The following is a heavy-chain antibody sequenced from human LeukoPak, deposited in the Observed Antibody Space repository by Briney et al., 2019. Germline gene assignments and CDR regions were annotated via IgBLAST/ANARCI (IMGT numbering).Heavy chain of an antibody. D-gene: IGHD3-16*01. V-gene: IGHV3-23*01. CDR1: GFIFSSYA. Sequence: GGSLRLSCAASGFIFSSYAMNWVRQAPGKGLEWVSVISGSGGSIYYADSVKGRFTISRDNSKNTLYLQMNSLRAEDTAVYYCAKDQGGAIDYWGQGTLVTVSS. CDR3: AKDQGGAIDY. CDR2: ISGSGGSI. J-gene: IGHJ4*02.